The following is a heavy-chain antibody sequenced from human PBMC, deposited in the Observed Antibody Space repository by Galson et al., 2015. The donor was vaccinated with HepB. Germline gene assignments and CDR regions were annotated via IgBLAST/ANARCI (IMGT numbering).Heavy chain of an antibody. CDR2: ISGYSGDT. D-gene: IGHD3-22*01. CDR1: GYTFSSYG. V-gene: IGHV1-18*01. Sequence: SVKVSCKASGYTFSSYGISWVRQAPGQGPEWMGWISGYSGDTNYAQNFQGRVTMTTDTSTSTAYMELRSLRSDDTAVCYCATDSRGYFYFDCWGQGTLVIVSS. J-gene: IGHJ4*02. CDR3: ATDSRGYFYFDC.